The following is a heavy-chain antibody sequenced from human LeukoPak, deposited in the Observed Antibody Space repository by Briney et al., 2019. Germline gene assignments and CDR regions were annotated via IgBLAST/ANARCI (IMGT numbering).Heavy chain of an antibody. J-gene: IGHJ5*02. V-gene: IGHV4-59*11. D-gene: IGHD3-22*01. CDR3: ETYLTDYSDIGWFHP. CDR1: GGSISSHY. CDR2: IHYSGST. Sequence: WETLSLTCTVSGGSISSHYWSWIRQPPGKGLEWIGYIHYSGSTNYNPSLKSRVTILVNTSKNPFSLMLSSVTTADTAVYYCETYLTDYSDIGWFHPWGQGNRVTVSS.